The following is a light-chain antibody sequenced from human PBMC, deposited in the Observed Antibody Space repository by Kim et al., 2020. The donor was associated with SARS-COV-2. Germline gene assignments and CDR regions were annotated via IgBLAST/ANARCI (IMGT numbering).Light chain of an antibody. J-gene: IGLJ3*02. CDR1: SGNIASNY. CDR2: EDN. V-gene: IGLV6-57*03. Sequence: NFMLTQPHSVSESPGKTVTISCTRSSGNIASNYVQWYQQRPGSAPTTVIYEDNQRPSGVPDRFSGSIDSSSNSASLTISGLKTEDEADYYCQSYDSSSWVFGGWTQLTVL. CDR3: QSYDSSSWV.